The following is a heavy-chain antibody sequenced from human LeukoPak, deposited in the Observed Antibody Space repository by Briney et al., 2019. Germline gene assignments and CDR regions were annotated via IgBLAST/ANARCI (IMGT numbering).Heavy chain of an antibody. CDR2: IFYTGTT. D-gene: IGHD6-19*01. CDR1: GGSIKSSSYY. Sequence: SETLSLTCTVSGGSIKSSSYYWGWIRQPPGKALEWIGSIFYTGTTYYNPSLKSRVTISVDTSKNQFSLKLSSVTAADTAVYYCARHLGQGSGSDAFDIWGQGTMVTVSS. V-gene: IGHV4-39*01. J-gene: IGHJ3*02. CDR3: ARHLGQGSGSDAFDI.